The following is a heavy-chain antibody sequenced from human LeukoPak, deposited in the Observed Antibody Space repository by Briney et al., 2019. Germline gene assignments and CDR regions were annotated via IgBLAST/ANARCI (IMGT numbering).Heavy chain of an antibody. J-gene: IGHJ4*02. CDR1: GFTFSAYG. CDR3: VKRVATYNFDY. D-gene: IGHD3-10*01. V-gene: IGHV3-64D*09. CDR2: ITHDGGST. Sequence: GGSLRLSCSASGFTFSAYGMHWVRQAPRKGLECVSAITHDGGSTFYAHSVKGRFSISRDNSRNTLYLQMNGLRAEDTAVYYCVKRVATYNFDYWGQGTLVTVSS.